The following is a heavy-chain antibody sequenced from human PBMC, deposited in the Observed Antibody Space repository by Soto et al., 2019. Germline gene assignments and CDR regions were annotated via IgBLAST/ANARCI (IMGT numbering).Heavy chain of an antibody. CDR1: GYTFSNYG. J-gene: IGHJ6*02. CDR3: SRFIMVGGWFDPNYYHGMDG. V-gene: IGHV1-18*01. D-gene: IGHD6-19*01. CDR2: ISGYNGNT. Sequence: GASVKVSCKTSGYTFSNYGINWVRQAPGQGLEWMGWISGYNGNTNYAQTVQGRVTMTTDTSTGTVYMELRSLKSDDTAIYYCSRFIMVGGWFDPNYYHGMDGGGQGTTGTVSS.